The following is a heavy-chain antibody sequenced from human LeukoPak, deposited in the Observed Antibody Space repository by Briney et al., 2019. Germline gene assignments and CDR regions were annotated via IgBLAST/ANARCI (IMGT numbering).Heavy chain of an antibody. CDR1: GFTFSSYG. D-gene: IGHD5-18*01. CDR3: AKWFRSSYGYLDY. J-gene: IGHJ4*02. V-gene: IGHV3-30*18. CDR2: ISYDGSNK. Sequence: PGRSLRLSCAASGFTFSSYGMHWVRQAPGKGLEWVAVISYDGSNKYYADSVKGRFTISRDNSKNTLYLQMNSLRAEDTAVYYCAKWFRSSYGYLDYWGQGTLVTVSS.